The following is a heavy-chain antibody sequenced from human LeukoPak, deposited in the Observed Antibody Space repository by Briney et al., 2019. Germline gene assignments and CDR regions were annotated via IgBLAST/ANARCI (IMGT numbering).Heavy chain of an antibody. CDR1: GFSFSDSG. D-gene: IGHD3-22*01. CDR2: MKGEGSAK. J-gene: IGHJ3*02. CDR3: ARDPYYGSLDI. Sequence: GGSLRLSCAASGFSFSDSGMSWVRQSPGKGLEWVAEMKGEGSAKGYVDSVKGRFTISRDNAKNTLYLQMDSLRVEDTALYYCARDPYYGSLDIWGRGTMVTVSS. V-gene: IGHV3-7*03.